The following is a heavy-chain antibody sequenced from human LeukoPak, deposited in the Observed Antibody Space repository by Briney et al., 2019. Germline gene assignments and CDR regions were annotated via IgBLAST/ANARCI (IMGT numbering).Heavy chain of an antibody. CDR3: AKEYCSGGSCYREGYYFDY. V-gene: IGHV3-43*02. Sequence: GGSLRLSCAASGFTFDDYAMHWVRQAPGKGLEWVSLISGDGGSTYYADSVKGRFTISRDNSKNSLYLQMNSLRTEDTALYYCAKEYCSGGSCYREGYYFDYWGQGTLVTVYS. J-gene: IGHJ4*02. CDR1: GFTFDDYA. D-gene: IGHD2-15*01. CDR2: ISGDGGST.